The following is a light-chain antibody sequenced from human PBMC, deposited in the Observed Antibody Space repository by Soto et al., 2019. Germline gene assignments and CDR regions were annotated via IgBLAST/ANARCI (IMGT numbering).Light chain of an antibody. CDR3: QQYYNWPPIT. J-gene: IGKJ5*01. V-gene: IGKV1-5*01. CDR1: QTISGW. CDR2: DAS. Sequence: DIQMTQSPSTLSASVGDTVTITCRASQTISGWLAWYQQRPGKAPNLLIFDASTLESGVPSRFSGSGSGTTFTLTISSLQSEDFAVYYCQQYYNWPPITFGQGTRLEIK.